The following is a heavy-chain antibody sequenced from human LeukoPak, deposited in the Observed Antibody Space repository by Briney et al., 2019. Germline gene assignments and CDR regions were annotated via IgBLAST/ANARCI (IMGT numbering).Heavy chain of an antibody. CDR1: GFTFSTYG. V-gene: IGHV3-30*02. J-gene: IGHJ3*02. D-gene: IGHD3-16*01. Sequence: PGGSRRLSCAASGFTFSTYGMHWVRQAPGKGLEWVAFIRNDGTIKYYADSVKGRFTISRDNSKNTLYLQMNSLRAEDTAVYYCAKFKYGVHVPNDAFDIWGQGTMVTVSS. CDR2: IRNDGTIK. CDR3: AKFKYGVHVPNDAFDI.